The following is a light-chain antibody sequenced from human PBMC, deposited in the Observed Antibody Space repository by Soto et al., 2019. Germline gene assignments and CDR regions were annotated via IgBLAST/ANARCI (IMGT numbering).Light chain of an antibody. J-gene: IGKJ3*01. Sequence: VIWMTQSPSLLSASTGDRVTISCRMSLGISSYLAWYQQKPGKAPELLIYAASTLQSGVPSRFSGSGSGTDFTLTISCLQSEDFATYYCQQYYSFPPFTFGPGTKVDIK. V-gene: IGKV1D-8*03. CDR1: LGISSY. CDR2: AAS. CDR3: QQYYSFPPFT.